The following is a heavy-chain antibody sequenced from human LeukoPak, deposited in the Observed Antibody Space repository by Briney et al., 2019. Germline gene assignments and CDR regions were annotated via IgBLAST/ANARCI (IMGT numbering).Heavy chain of an antibody. CDR3: ARVWGSAPDAFDI. D-gene: IGHD3-16*01. CDR1: GGSISSYY. Sequence: SETLSLTCTVSGGSISSYYWSWIRQPPGKGLEWIGYIYYSGSTNYNPSLKSRVTISVDTSKNQFSLKLSSVTAADTAVYYCARVWGSAPDAFDIWGQGTMVTVSS. CDR2: IYYSGST. V-gene: IGHV4-59*01. J-gene: IGHJ3*02.